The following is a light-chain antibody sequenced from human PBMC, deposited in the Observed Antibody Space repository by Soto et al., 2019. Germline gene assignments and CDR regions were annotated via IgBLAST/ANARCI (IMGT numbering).Light chain of an antibody. CDR3: TSDTGTNTLGV. V-gene: IGLV2-8*01. Sequence: QSGRTQPPAASGAPGQSLTISCTGSISNVLGYNYVSWYQQHPGKAPKRVIYEVRKRPSGVPYRFSGSKSGTTASPTVSGLQAEDVVDYYCTSDTGTNTLGVFGPGSKVTV. CDR2: EVR. CDR1: ISNVLGYNY. J-gene: IGLJ1*01.